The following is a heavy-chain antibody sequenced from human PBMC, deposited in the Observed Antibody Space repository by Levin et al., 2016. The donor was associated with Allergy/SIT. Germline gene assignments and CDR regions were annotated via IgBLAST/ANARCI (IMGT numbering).Heavy chain of an antibody. Sequence: WIRQPPGKGLEWVSSISSSSSYIYYADSVKGRFTISRDNAKNSLYLQMNSLRAEDTAVYYCARVKDSSGSSRVYNWFDPWGQGTLVTSPQ. V-gene: IGHV3-21*01. CDR3: ARVKDSSGSSRVYNWFDP. J-gene: IGHJ5*02. CDR2: ISSSSSYI. D-gene: IGHD6-19*01.